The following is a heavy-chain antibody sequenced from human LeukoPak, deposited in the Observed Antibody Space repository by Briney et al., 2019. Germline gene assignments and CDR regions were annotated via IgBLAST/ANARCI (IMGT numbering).Heavy chain of an antibody. D-gene: IGHD6-19*01. V-gene: IGHV3-53*01. CDR2: IYRIGTT. CDR1: GFTVDNYY. Sequence: PGGSMRLSCAASGFTVDNYYMIWVRQAPGKGLEWVSLIYRIGTTNYADSVRGRFTISRDNSKNTVYLQMNSLRADDTAIYYCARGRAVTVNYYFDTWGQGTPVTVAS. CDR3: ARGRAVTVNYYFDT. J-gene: IGHJ4*02.